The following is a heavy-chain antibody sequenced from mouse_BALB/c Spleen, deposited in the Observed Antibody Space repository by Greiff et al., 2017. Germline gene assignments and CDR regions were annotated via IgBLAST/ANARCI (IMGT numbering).Heavy chain of an antibody. J-gene: IGHJ2*01. V-gene: IGHV5-6-3*01. CDR3: ARDPGYCDY. CDR1: GFTFSSYG. CDR2: INSNGGST. Sequence: DVMLVESGGGLVQPGGSLKLSCAASGFTFSSYGMSWVRQTPDKRLELVATINSNGGSTYYPDSVKGRFTISRDNAKNTLYLQMSSLKSEDTAMYYCARDPGYCDYWGQGTTLTVSS.